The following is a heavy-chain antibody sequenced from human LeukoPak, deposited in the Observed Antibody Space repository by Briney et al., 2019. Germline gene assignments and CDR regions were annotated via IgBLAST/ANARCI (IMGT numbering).Heavy chain of an antibody. CDR1: GFTFSSYA. J-gene: IGHJ4*02. CDR2: ISGSGGST. Sequence: GSLRLSXAASGFTFSSYAMSWVRQDPGKGLEWVSAISGSGGSTYYADSVKGRFTISRDNSKNTLYLQMNSLRAEDTAVYYCANVPAQLWSLGVDYWGQGTLVTVSS. CDR3: ANVPAQLWSLGVDY. V-gene: IGHV3-23*01. D-gene: IGHD5-18*01.